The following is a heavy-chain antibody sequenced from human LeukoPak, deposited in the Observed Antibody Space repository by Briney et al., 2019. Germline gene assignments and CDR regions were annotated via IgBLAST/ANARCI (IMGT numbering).Heavy chain of an antibody. V-gene: IGHV3-30*18. D-gene: IGHD3-22*01. Sequence: GGSLRLSCAASGFTFSSYGMHWVRQAPGKGLEWVVVISYDGSNKYYADSVKGRFTISRDNSKNTLYLQMNSLRAEDTAVYYCAKIHDSSGYQYYFDYWGQGTLVTVSS. CDR3: AKIHDSSGYQYYFDY. J-gene: IGHJ4*02. CDR1: GFTFSSYG. CDR2: ISYDGSNK.